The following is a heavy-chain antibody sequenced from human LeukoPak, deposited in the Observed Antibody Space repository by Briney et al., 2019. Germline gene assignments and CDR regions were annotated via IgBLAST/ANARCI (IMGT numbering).Heavy chain of an antibody. Sequence: SETLSLTCAVYGGSFSGYYWGWIRQPPGKGLEWIGSIYSSGSTYYNPSLKSRVTISINTSKNQFSLKLNSVTAADTAVYYCARISLTGYAPISGYFDYWGQGTLVTVSS. V-gene: IGHV4-34*01. CDR1: GGSFSGYY. D-gene: IGHD3-9*01. J-gene: IGHJ4*02. CDR3: ARISLTGYAPISGYFDY. CDR2: IYSSGST.